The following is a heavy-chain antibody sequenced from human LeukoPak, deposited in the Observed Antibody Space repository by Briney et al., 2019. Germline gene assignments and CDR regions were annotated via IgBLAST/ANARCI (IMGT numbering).Heavy chain of an antibody. CDR2: INAGNDNT. Sequence: GASVKVSCKASGYTFTTYAIHWVRQAPGQGLEWMGWINAGNDNTKYSQKFQGRVTITRDTSATTAYMELSSLRSEDTAVYYCARDDYGPLHYWGQGTQVTVSS. V-gene: IGHV1-3*01. D-gene: IGHD4-17*01. J-gene: IGHJ4*02. CDR1: GYTFTTYA. CDR3: ARDDYGPLHY.